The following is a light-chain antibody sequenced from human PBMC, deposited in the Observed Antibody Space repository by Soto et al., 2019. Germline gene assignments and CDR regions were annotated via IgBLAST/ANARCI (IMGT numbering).Light chain of an antibody. V-gene: IGKV4-1*01. CDR1: KSVLYSSNNKNY. Sequence: SAMCQTPEYMAVCVGERATIKCKSNKSVLYSSNNKNYFAWYQDKPGKPPKLLIYVASTRNSGVPARFSGSGSGTDFSLTISSLLAEDVAIYYCQQYYSSLLTFGGGLKVNI. CDR3: QQYYSSLLT. J-gene: IGKJ4*01. CDR2: VAS.